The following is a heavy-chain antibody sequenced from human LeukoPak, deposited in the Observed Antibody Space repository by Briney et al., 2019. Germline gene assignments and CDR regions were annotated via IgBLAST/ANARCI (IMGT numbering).Heavy chain of an antibody. CDR1: EITFSNYA. J-gene: IGHJ3*01. D-gene: IGHD5-12*01. V-gene: IGHV3-23*05. CDR2: IGRSGSPT. Sequence: GGSLRLSCAASEITFSNYAISWVRQAPGKGLEWVAAIGRSGSPTYYADSVKGRLTISRDTSKNTLFLEMNSLRAEDTAVYYCAKVDPSVLGAFDVWGQGTMVTVSS. CDR3: AKVDPSVLGAFDV.